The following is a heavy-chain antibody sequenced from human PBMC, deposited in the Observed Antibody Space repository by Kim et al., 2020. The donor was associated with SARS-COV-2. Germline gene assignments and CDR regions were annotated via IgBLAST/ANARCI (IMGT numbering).Heavy chain of an antibody. J-gene: IGHJ4*02. CDR2: INWNDGST. Sequence: GGSLRLSCAASGFTFDDYGMSWVRQDPGKGLEWVSGINWNDGSTGYADSVKGRFTISRENAKNSLYLQMNSLRAEDTALNHCARVGAHRVFGYWGQGTLVTVSS. CDR1: GFTFDDYG. CDR3: ARVGAHRVFGY. V-gene: IGHV3-20*01. D-gene: IGHD1-26*01.